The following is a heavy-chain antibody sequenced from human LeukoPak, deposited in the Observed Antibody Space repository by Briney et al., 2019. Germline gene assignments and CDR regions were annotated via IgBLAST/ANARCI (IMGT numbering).Heavy chain of an antibody. J-gene: IGHJ4*02. CDR2: IYYSGST. V-gene: IGHV4-39*07. CDR1: GGSISSSSYY. Sequence: PSETLSLTCTVSGGSISSSSYYWGWIRQPPGKGLEWIGSIYYSGSTYYNPSLKSRVTISVDTSKNQFSLKLSSVTAADTAVYYCAREEALGGYYGPDWGQGTLVTVSS. CDR3: AREEALGGYYGPD. D-gene: IGHD3-10*01.